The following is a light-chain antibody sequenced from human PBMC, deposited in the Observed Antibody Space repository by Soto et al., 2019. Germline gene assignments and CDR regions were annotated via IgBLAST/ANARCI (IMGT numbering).Light chain of an antibody. CDR3: QQYNNWPWT. CDR2: GAS. V-gene: IGKV1-39*01. CDR1: QNIYNS. Sequence: DIQMTQSRSSLSASLGDRVTITCRTSQNIYNSLNWYQQKAGRAPAVLIYGASNLQGGVPLRFSGSGSGTEFTLTISSLQSEDFAVYYCQQYNNWPWTFGQGTKVDIK. J-gene: IGKJ1*01.